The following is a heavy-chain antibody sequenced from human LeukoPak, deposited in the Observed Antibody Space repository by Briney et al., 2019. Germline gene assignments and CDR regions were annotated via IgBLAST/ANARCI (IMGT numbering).Heavy chain of an antibody. CDR1: GYTFTSYD. CDR2: MNPNSGNT. V-gene: IGHV1-8*01. J-gene: IGHJ5*02. CDR3: VRDYFCSGGTCDDCFDP. Sequence: RASVKVSCKASGYTFTSYDINWVRQATGQGLEWMGWMNPNSGNTGYAQKFQGRVTMTRNTSISTAYMELRSLGSDDTAVYYCVRDYFCSGGTCDDCFDPWGQGTLVTVSS. D-gene: IGHD2-15*01.